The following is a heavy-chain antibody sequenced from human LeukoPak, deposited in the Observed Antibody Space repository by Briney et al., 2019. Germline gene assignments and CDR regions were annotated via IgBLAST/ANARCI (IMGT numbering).Heavy chain of an antibody. CDR2: IIPILGIA. D-gene: IGHD6-13*01. CDR3: ARAGDSSSWYIGWFDP. V-gene: IGHV1-69*04. Sequence: SVKVSCKASGGTFSSYAISWMRQAPGQGLEWMGRIIPILGIANYAQKFQGRVTITADKSTSTAYMELSSLRSEDTAVYYCARAGDSSSWYIGWFDPWGQGTLVTVSS. CDR1: GGTFSSYA. J-gene: IGHJ5*02.